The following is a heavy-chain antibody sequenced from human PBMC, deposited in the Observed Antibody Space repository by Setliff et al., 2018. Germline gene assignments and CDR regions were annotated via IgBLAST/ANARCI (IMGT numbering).Heavy chain of an antibody. CDR3: SRLVRFCTRTSCQRLSGDDY. V-gene: IGHV1-18*01. CDR2: ISPYTGNT. D-gene: IGHD2-2*01. Sequence: ASVKVSCKASGYTFTDYGVSWVRQAPGRGLEWVGWISPYTGNTYYAPKFQGRVIMTTDTSTTTACMELRSLRSDDTAIYYCSRLVRFCTRTSCQRLSGDDYWGQGTLVTVSS. CDR1: GYTFTDYG. J-gene: IGHJ4*02.